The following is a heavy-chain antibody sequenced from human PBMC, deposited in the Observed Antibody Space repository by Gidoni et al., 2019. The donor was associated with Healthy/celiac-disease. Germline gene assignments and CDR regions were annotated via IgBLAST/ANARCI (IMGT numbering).Heavy chain of an antibody. CDR3: ARAYSSSLGMDV. CDR1: GFTFSSYW. J-gene: IGHJ6*02. V-gene: IGHV3-74*01. CDR2: MNRDESST. Sequence: EVQLVESVGGFVQPGGSLRLSCAPSGFTFSSYWMHCVRQAPGKGLLWVSRMNRDESSTSYADSGKGRFTSSRDNAKNTLYLQMNSLGAEDTAVYYCARAYSSSLGMDVWGQGTTVTVSS. D-gene: IGHD6-6*01.